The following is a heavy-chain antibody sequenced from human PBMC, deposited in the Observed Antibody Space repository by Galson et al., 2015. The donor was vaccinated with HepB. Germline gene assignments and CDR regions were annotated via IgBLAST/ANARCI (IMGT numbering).Heavy chain of an antibody. CDR1: GFTFSSYG. Sequence: SLRLSCAASGFTFSSYGMHWVRQAPGKGLEWVAVIWYDGSNKYYADSVKGRFTISRDNSKNTLYLQMNSLRAEDTAVYYCARDSEDTAMVPYYFDYWGQGTLVTVSS. D-gene: IGHD5-18*01. CDR3: ARDSEDTAMVPYYFDY. V-gene: IGHV3-33*08. J-gene: IGHJ4*02. CDR2: IWYDGSNK.